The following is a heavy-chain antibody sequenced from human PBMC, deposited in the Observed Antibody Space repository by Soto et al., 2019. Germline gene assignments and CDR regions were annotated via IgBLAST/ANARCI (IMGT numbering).Heavy chain of an antibody. Sequence: GASLKSSCTGSGYGFTSYWIRWVRQMPGKGLEWMGRIDPSDSYTNYSPSFQGHVTISADKSISTAYLQWSSLKASDTAMYYCARQMTTVTSRYYYYYYGMDVWGQGTTVTVSS. V-gene: IGHV5-10-1*01. CDR1: GYGFTSYW. CDR3: ARQMTTVTSRYYYYYYGMDV. D-gene: IGHD4-4*01. CDR2: IDPSDSYT. J-gene: IGHJ6*02.